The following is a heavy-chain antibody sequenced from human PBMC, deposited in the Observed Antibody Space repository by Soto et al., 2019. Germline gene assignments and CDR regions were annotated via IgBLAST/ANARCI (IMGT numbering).Heavy chain of an antibody. J-gene: IGHJ6*02. CDR1: GYTLTELS. CDR2: FDPEDGET. V-gene: IGHV1-24*01. Sequence: ASVKVSCKVSGYTLTELSMHWVRQAPGKGLEWMGGFDPEDGETIYAQKFQGRVTMTEDTSTDTAYMELSSLRSEDTAVYYCARGWHFIAVAGLTYYYYRMDVWGQGTTVTVSS. CDR3: ARGWHFIAVAGLTYYYYRMDV. D-gene: IGHD6-19*01.